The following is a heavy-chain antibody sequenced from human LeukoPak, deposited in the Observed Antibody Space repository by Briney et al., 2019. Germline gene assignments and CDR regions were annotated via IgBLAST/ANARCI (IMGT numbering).Heavy chain of an antibody. D-gene: IGHD6-19*01. Sequence: GASVKVSCKASGYTFTGYYMHWVRQAPGQGLEWMGWINPNSGGTNYAQKFQGRVTMTRDTSISTAYMELSRLRSDDTAVYYCARSHSSGWFPIDYWGQGTLVTVSS. V-gene: IGHV1-2*02. CDR2: INPNSGGT. CDR3: ARSHSSGWFPIDY. CDR1: GYTFTGYY. J-gene: IGHJ4*02.